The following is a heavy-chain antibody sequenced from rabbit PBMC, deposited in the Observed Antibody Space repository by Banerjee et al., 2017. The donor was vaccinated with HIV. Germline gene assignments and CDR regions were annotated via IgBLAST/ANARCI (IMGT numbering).Heavy chain of an antibody. D-gene: IGHD1-1*01. Sequence: QSLEESGGDLVKPGASLTLTCKASGFSFSSGYYMCWVRQAPGKGLEWIACIDADDSGNTAYASWAKGRFTISKTSSTTVTLQMTSLTAADTATYFCARDSGSTSGFVFNLWGPGTLVTVS. CDR1: GFSFSSGYY. CDR2: IDADDSGNT. J-gene: IGHJ4*01. CDR3: ARDSGSTSGFVFNL. V-gene: IGHV1S40*01.